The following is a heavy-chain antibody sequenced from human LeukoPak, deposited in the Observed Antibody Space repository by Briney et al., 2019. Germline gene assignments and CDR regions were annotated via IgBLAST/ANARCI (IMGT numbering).Heavy chain of an antibody. CDR2: IKQDGSEK. J-gene: IGHJ3*02. CDR3: ATIDYGAFDI. Sequence: GGSLRLSCAASRFTFSSYWMSWVRQAPGKGLEWVANIKQDGSEKYYVDSVKGRFTISRDNAKNSLYLQMNSLRAEDTAVYYCATIDYGAFDIWGQGTMVTVSS. D-gene: IGHD4-17*01. V-gene: IGHV3-7*01. CDR1: RFTFSSYW.